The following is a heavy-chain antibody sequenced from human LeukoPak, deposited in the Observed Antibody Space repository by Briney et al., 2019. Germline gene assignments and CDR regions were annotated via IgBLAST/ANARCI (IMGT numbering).Heavy chain of an antibody. CDR3: VRDRHYAFDF. V-gene: IGHV3-48*02. Sequence: GGSLRLSCAASGFTFSYYSMNWVRQAPGKGLEWISYSNTDGTISYARSLKGRFTISRDNAENSLYLQMNSLRDEDTAVYFCVRDRHYAFDFWGPGRQGTVSS. CDR2: SNTDGTI. CDR1: GFTFSYYS. J-gene: IGHJ3*01.